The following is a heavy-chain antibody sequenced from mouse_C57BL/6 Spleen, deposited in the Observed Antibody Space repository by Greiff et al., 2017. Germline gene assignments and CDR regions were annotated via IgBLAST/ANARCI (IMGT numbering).Heavy chain of an antibody. D-gene: IGHD1-1*01. V-gene: IGHV1-59*01. CDR1: GYTFTSYW. J-gene: IGHJ4*01. Sequence: VQLQQPGAELVRPGTSVKLSCKASGYTFTSYWMHWVKQRPGQGLEWIGVIDPSDSYTNYNQKFKGKATLTVDTSSSTAYMQLSSLTSEDSAVYYCASTVVAYYAMDYWGQGTSVTVSS. CDR3: ASTVVAYYAMDY. CDR2: IDPSDSYT.